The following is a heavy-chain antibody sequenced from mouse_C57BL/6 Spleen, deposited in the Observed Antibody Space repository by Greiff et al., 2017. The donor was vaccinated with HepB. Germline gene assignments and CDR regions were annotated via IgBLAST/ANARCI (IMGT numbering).Heavy chain of an antibody. CDR2: ISDGGSYT. V-gene: IGHV5-4*03. D-gene: IGHD2-1*01. Sequence: EVMLVESGGGLVKPGGSLKLSCAASGFTFSSYAMSWVRQTPEKRLEWVATISDGGSYTYYPDNVKGRFTISRDNAKNNLYLQMSHLKSEDTAMYYCARIGKGNPDYFDYWGQGTTLTVSS. CDR1: GFTFSSYA. J-gene: IGHJ2*01. CDR3: ARIGKGNPDYFDY.